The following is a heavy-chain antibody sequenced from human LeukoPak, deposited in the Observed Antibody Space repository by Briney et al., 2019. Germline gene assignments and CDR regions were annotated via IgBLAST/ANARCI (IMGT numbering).Heavy chain of an antibody. CDR3: ARGPMELGDYYYGMDV. Sequence: GGSLRLSCAASGFTFSSYDMHWVRQATGKGLEWVPAIGTAGDTYYPGSVKGRFTISRENAKNSLYLQMNSLRAGDTAVYYCARGPMELGDYYYGMDVWGQGTTVTVS. V-gene: IGHV3-13*01. CDR2: IGTAGDT. J-gene: IGHJ6*02. CDR1: GFTFSSYD. D-gene: IGHD7-27*01.